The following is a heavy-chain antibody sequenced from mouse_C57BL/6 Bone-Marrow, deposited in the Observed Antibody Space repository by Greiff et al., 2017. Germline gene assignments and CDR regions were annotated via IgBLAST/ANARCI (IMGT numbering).Heavy chain of an antibody. Sequence: QVQLQQSGAELVRPGTSVKVSCKASGYAFTNYLIEWVKQRPGQGLEWIGVINPGSGGTNYNEKFKGKATLTADKSSSTAYMQLSSLTSEDSAVYFCARWGPYRGPLWLRRAYYAMDYWGQGTSVTVSS. J-gene: IGHJ4*01. CDR1: GYAFTNYL. V-gene: IGHV1-54*01. CDR3: ARWGPYRGPLWLRRAYYAMDY. CDR2: INPGSGGT. D-gene: IGHD2-2*01.